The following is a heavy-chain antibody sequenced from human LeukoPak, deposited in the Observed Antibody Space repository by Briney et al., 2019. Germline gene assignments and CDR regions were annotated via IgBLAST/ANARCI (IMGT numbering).Heavy chain of an antibody. CDR3: AKRGVVIRVILVGFHKEAYYFDS. CDR2: ISDRGCRT. D-gene: IGHD3-22*01. J-gene: IGHJ4*02. V-gene: IGHV3-23*01. Sequence: GGSLRLSCAVSGITLSNYGMSWVRQAPGKGLEWVAGISDRGCRTNYADSVKGRFTISTDHPKNTLYLQMNSLRAEDTAVYFCAKRGVVIRVILVGFHKEAYYFDSWGQGALVTVSS. CDR1: GITLSNYG.